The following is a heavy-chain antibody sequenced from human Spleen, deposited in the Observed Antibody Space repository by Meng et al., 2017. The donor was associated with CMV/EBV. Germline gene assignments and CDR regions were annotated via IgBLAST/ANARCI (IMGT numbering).Heavy chain of an antibody. Sequence: GESLKISCATSGFTFNNYPMSWVRQAPGKGLEWVSGISDSGRTTDYADSVKGRFTISRDNSRDTLFLQMDSLRVDDTAVYYCARERGTGDVVGATGICDCWGQGTLVTVSS. CDR1: GFTFNNYP. J-gene: IGHJ4*02. D-gene: IGHD1-26*01. CDR3: ARERGTGDVVGATGICDC. V-gene: IGHV3-23*01. CDR2: ISDSGRTT.